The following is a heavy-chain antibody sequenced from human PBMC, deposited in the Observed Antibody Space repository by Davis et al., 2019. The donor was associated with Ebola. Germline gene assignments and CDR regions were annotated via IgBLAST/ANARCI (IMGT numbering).Heavy chain of an antibody. Sequence: GESLKISCAASGFTFSSYAMHWVRQAPGKGLEWVAVISYDGSNKYYADSVKGRFTISRDNSKNTLYLQMNSLRAEDTAVYYCARDQLSTKYYDILTGYYSWGQGTLVTVSS. CDR3: ARDQLSTKYYDILTGYYS. CDR2: ISYDGSNK. D-gene: IGHD3-9*01. J-gene: IGHJ4*02. CDR1: GFTFSSYA. V-gene: IGHV3-30-3*01.